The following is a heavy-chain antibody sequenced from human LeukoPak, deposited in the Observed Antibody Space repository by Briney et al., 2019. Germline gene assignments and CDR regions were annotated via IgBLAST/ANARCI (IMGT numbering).Heavy chain of an antibody. CDR3: ALELGYGPFDI. D-gene: IGHD5-18*01. Sequence: PGGSLRLSCAASGFTFSNYYISWVRQAPGKELEWVSYIITSASTIYYADSVKGRFNNSRDHAKNSQYLQLNSLRAQDPAVYYCALELGYGPFDIWGQGTMLTVSS. J-gene: IGHJ3*02. V-gene: IGHV3-11*04. CDR2: IITSASTI. CDR1: GFTFSNYY.